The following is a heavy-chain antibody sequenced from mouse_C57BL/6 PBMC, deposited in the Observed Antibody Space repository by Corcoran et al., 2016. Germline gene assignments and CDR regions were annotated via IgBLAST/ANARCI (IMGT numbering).Heavy chain of an antibody. V-gene: IGHV9-3*01. D-gene: IGHD2-4*01. CDR3: ARDYERVGFAY. J-gene: IGHJ3*01. CDR1: GYTFTTYG. Sequence: QIQLVQSGPELKKPGETVKISCKASGYTFTTYGMSWVKQAPGKGLKWMGWINTYSGVPTYADDFKGRFAFSLETSASTAYLQINNLKNEDTATYFCARDYERVGFAYWGQGTLVTVS. CDR2: INTYSGVP.